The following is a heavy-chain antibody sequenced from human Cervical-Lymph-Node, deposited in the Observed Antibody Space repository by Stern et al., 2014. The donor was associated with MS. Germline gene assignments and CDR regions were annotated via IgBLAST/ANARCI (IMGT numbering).Heavy chain of an antibody. CDR1: GGSMNSRPYY. D-gene: IGHD3/OR15-3a*01. Sequence: VQLVESGPGLVKPSQTLSLTCTVSGGSMNSRPYYWNWLRQPAGKALEWIGRIYISGSTNYNPSLESRVTISIDRSKNQLSLKRRSVTAADTAVYYCAREGETSDFFPFDYWGQGAQVIVSS. V-gene: IGHV4-61*02. CDR2: IYISGST. CDR3: AREGETSDFFPFDY. J-gene: IGHJ4*02.